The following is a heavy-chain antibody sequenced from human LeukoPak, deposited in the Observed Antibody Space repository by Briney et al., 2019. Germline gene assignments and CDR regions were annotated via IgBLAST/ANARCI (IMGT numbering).Heavy chain of an antibody. V-gene: IGHV3-43*02. D-gene: IGHD3-22*01. J-gene: IGHJ4*02. CDR3: AKDIYDSSATIAHYFDY. Sequence: QSGGSLRLSCAASGFTFDDYAMHWVRQAPGKGLEWVSLISGDGGSTYYADSVKGRFTMSRDNSKNSLYLQMNSLRTEDTALYYCAKDIYDSSATIAHYFDYWGQGTLVTVSS. CDR1: GFTFDDYA. CDR2: ISGDGGST.